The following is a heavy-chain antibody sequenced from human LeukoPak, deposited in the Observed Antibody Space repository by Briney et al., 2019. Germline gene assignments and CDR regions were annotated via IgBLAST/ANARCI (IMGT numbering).Heavy chain of an antibody. CDR2: ICSSNSYT. CDR3: ARGGYSGYDRGYYYGMDV. Sequence: GGSLRLSCAASGLTFSDYYMNWIRQAPGKGLEWVSYICSSNSYTNYADSVKGRFTISRDNAKNSLYLQMNSLRAEDTAIYYCARGGYSGYDRGYYYGMDVWGQGTTVTVSS. D-gene: IGHD5-12*01. CDR1: GLTFSDYY. J-gene: IGHJ6*02. V-gene: IGHV3-11*03.